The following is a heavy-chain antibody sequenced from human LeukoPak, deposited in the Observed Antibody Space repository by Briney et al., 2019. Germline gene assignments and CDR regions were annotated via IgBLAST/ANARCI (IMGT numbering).Heavy chain of an antibody. CDR2: IYHSGST. CDR1: GGSISSGGYS. Sequence: SETLSLTCAVSGGSISSGGYSWSWIRQPPGKGLEWIGYIYHSGSTYYNPSLKSRVTISVDRSKNQFSLKLSSVTAADTAVYYCAGSSQDSSGYYTAAFDIWGQGTMVTVSS. D-gene: IGHD3-22*01. CDR3: AGSSQDSSGYYTAAFDI. J-gene: IGHJ3*02. V-gene: IGHV4-30-2*01.